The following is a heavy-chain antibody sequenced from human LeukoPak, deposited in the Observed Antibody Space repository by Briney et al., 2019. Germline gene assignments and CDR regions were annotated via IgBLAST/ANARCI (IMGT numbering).Heavy chain of an antibody. CDR2: IKSDGKT. CDR3: ARAPSEVGGYYPEYFRH. CDR1: GFTFSRYW. D-gene: IGHD3-22*01. Sequence: GGSLRLSCEASGFTFSRYWRHWVGQAPGKGLVGVSRIKSDGKTNYADSVKGRFTISRDNAKNTVSLQMDSLRAEDTGVYYCARAPSEVGGYYPEYFRHWGQGTLVTVSS. J-gene: IGHJ1*01. V-gene: IGHV3-74*01.